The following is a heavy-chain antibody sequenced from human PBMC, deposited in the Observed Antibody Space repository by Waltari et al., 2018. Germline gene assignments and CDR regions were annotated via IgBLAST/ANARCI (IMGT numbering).Heavy chain of an antibody. Sequence: EVELLESGGGLVQPGGTLRRSCAASGVTFNNFAMSWVRQAPGKGLEWVSAISGSGGTTYYADSVKGRFTISRDNSRNVLYLQMNTLSAEDTAVYYCAKDRCTDGQCYTYFDYWGQGALITVSS. CDR1: GVTFNNFA. D-gene: IGHD2-8*01. CDR2: ISGSGGTT. V-gene: IGHV3-23*01. CDR3: AKDRCTDGQCYTYFDY. J-gene: IGHJ4*02.